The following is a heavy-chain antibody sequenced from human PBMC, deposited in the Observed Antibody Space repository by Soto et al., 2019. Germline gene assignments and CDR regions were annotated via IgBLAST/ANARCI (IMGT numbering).Heavy chain of an antibody. CDR1: GGTFRTAA. CDR2: IMPVFRTP. V-gene: IGHV1-69*12. D-gene: IGHD2-8*01. J-gene: IGHJ6*02. CDR3: ARDNDRPQLGGNYYYILDV. Sequence: QVHLEQSGAEVKKPGSSVKVSCKASGGTFRTAAVSWVRQAPGQGLEWLGGIMPVFRTPDYAQKFQGRVTITADESTSTAYMELSGLRSADTAVYYCARDNDRPQLGGNYYYILDVWGQGTTIAVSS.